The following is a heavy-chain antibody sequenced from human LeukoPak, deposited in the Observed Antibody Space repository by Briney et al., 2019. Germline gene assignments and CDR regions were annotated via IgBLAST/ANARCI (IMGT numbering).Heavy chain of an antibody. CDR1: GFTFSSYS. CDR2: ISSSSSTI. J-gene: IGHJ1*01. V-gene: IGHV3-48*01. CDR3: AREIGCSSTSCHEYFQH. D-gene: IGHD2-2*01. Sequence: PGGSLRLSCAASGFTFSSYSMNWVRQAPGKGLEWVSFISSSSSTIYYADSVKGRFTISRNNAKNSLYLQMNSLRADDTAGYYCAREIGCSSTSCHEYFQHWGQGTLVTVSS.